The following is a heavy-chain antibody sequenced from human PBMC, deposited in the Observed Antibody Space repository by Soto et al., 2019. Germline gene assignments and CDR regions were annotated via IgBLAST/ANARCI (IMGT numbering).Heavy chain of an antibody. CDR2: ISYSGST. Sequence: SETLSLTCTVSGGSFSGGCYYWSWIRQHPGKGLEWMGYISYSGSTKYKPSLQSRITISVETSKNQFSLRLTSVTAADTAIYLCARTSIFGVVLNASDIWGQGTLVTVSS. J-gene: IGHJ3*02. CDR1: GGSFSGGCYY. V-gene: IGHV4-31*03. CDR3: ARTSIFGVVLNASDI. D-gene: IGHD3-3*01.